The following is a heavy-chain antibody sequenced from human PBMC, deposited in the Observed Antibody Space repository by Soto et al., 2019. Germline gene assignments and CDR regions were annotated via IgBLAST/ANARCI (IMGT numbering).Heavy chain of an antibody. Sequence: QVQLVQSGAEVKKPGASVKVSSKASGYTFTSYDINWVRQATGQGLEWMGWMNPNSGNTGYAQNHQGSVTMTRNTSISTAYMEVSSLRSGDMGVYYCARGPYDFWSGYYVDYWGQGTLVAVSS. CDR1: GYTFTSYD. D-gene: IGHD3-3*01. CDR2: MNPNSGNT. J-gene: IGHJ4*02. CDR3: ARGPYDFWSGYYVDY. V-gene: IGHV1-8*01.